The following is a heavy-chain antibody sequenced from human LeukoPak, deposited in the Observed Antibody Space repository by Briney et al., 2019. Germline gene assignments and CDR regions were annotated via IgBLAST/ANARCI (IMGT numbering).Heavy chain of an antibody. J-gene: IGHJ4*02. CDR2: ISYDGRNT. CDR3: ARSYRSGWYYFDY. Sequence: SCKASGYTFTSYGISWVRQAPGKGLEWLTIISYDGRNTYYADSVKGRFTISRDKSKNTLYLQMNSLRAGDTAVYFCARSYRSGWYYFDYWGQGALVTVSS. D-gene: IGHD6-19*01. V-gene: IGHV3-30-3*01. CDR1: GYTFTSYG.